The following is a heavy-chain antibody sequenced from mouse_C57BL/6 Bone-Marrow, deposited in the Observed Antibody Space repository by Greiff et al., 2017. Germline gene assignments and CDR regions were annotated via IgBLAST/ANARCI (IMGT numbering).Heavy chain of an antibody. J-gene: IGHJ2*01. D-gene: IGHD1-1*01. CDR2: IDPSDSYT. CDR1: GYTFTSYW. Sequence: LQQPGAELVMPGASVKLSCKASGYTFTSYWMHWVKQRPGQGLEWIGEIDPSDSYTNYNQKFKGKSTLTVDKSSSTAYMQLSSLTSEDSAVYYCASPFYGSSLDYWGQGTTLTVSS. CDR3: ASPFYGSSLDY. V-gene: IGHV1-69*01.